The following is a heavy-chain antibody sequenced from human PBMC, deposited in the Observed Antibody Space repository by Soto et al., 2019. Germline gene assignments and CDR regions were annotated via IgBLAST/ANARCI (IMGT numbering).Heavy chain of an antibody. CDR3: AKGPHSASGYYYMDV. CDR2: ISGSGGSA. CDR1: GFTVSSKY. D-gene: IGHD3-10*01. J-gene: IGHJ6*03. V-gene: IGHV3-23*01. Sequence: GGSLRLSCAASGFTVSSKYMSWVRQAPGKGLEWVSDISGSGGSAFYADSVEGRFTISRDNSKNALYLQMNSLTAGDTAVYYCAKGPHSASGYYYMDVWGKGTTVTVSS.